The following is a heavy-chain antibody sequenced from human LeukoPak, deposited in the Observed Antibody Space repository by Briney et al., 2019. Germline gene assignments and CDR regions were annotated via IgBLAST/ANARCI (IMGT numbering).Heavy chain of an antibody. J-gene: IGHJ4*02. V-gene: IGHV3-21*01. CDR2: ISSSSSYI. CDR1: GFTFSSYS. Sequence: GGSLRLSCAASGFTFSSYSMNWVRQAPGKGLEWVSSISSSSSYIYYADSVKGRFTISRDNAKNSLYLQMNSLRAEDTAVYYCASGGASVMITFGGDARDYWGQGTLVTVSS. CDR3: ASGGASVMITFGGDARDY. D-gene: IGHD3-16*01.